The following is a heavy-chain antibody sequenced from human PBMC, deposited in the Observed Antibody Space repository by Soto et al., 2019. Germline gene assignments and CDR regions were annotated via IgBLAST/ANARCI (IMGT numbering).Heavy chain of an antibody. Sequence: SETLSLTCTVSGGSISTYYWSWIRQPPGKGLEWIGYIYYSGSTNYNPSLKSRATISVDTSKNQFSLKLSSVTAADTAVYYCARSSRYNWNDVGDYWGQGTLVTVSS. D-gene: IGHD1-20*01. CDR2: IYYSGST. J-gene: IGHJ4*02. CDR3: ARSSRYNWNDVGDY. V-gene: IGHV4-59*08. CDR1: GGSISTYY.